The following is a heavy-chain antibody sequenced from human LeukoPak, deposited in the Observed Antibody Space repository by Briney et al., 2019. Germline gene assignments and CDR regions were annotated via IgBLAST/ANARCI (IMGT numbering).Heavy chain of an antibody. CDR3: ATSTPSDWYPFDY. V-gene: IGHV6-1*01. CDR2: TYYRSKWYY. J-gene: IGHJ4*02. CDR1: GDSVSSNSAA. Sequence: SQTLSLTCAISGDSVSSNSAAWNWIRQSPSRGLEWLGRTYYRSKWYYDYAVPLKSRITIYPDTSKNQFSLQLNSVTPEDTAVYYCATSTPSDWYPFDYWGQGTLVTVSS. D-gene: IGHD6-19*01.